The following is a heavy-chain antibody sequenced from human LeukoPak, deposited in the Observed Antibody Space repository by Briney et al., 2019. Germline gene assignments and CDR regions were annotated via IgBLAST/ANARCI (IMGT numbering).Heavy chain of an antibody. Sequence: SETLSLTCSVSGASMNSHYWSWIRQPPGKGLEWIGCIYHKGDTSYNPSLHSRVTLSVDTSKSQFSLKLRSVTAADSAIYYCAREYSSPLEFQHYFDLWGQGIAVTVSS. D-gene: IGHD3-22*01. CDR2: IYHKGDT. CDR1: GASMNSHY. CDR3: AREYSSPLEFQHYFDL. V-gene: IGHV4-59*11. J-gene: IGHJ4*02.